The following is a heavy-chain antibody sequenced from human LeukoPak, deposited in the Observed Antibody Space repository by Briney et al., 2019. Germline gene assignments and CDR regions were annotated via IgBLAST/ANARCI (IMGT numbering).Heavy chain of an antibody. CDR1: GGSISSSSYY. V-gene: IGHV4-39*07. Sequence: NTSETLSLTCTVSGGSISSSSYYWGWIRQPPGKGLEWIGSIYYSGSTYYNPSLKSRVTISVDTSKNQFSLKLSSVTAADTAVYYCARLSYDSSGYYYWGQGTLVTVSS. J-gene: IGHJ4*02. CDR2: IYYSGST. D-gene: IGHD3-22*01. CDR3: ARLSYDSSGYYY.